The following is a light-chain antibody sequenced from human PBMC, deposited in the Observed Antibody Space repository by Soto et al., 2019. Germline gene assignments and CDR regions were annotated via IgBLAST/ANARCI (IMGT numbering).Light chain of an antibody. J-gene: IGKJ4*01. Sequence: DIQMTQSPSSVSASVGVRVIITCRARQCIRSGVTWYQQKPGEAPKLLLFAASRLHSGVPSRFSGSGSGTDFTLTISDLQPEDFATDYGQQADSFPLTFGGGTKVEIK. CDR2: AAS. V-gene: IGKV1D-12*01. CDR1: QCIRSG. CDR3: QQADSFPLT.